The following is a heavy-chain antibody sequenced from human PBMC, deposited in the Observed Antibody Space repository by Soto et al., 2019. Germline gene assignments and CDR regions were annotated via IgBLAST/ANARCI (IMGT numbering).Heavy chain of an antibody. J-gene: IGHJ4*02. CDR1: GGSISSYY. Sequence: SETLSLTCTVSGGSISSYYWSWIRQPPGKGLEWIGYIYYSGSTNYNPSLKSRVTISVDTSKNQFSLKLSSVTAADTAVYYCARSLGYYYDSSGPPIGYWGQGTLVTSPQ. CDR2: IYYSGST. D-gene: IGHD3-22*01. CDR3: ARSLGYYYDSSGPPIGY. V-gene: IGHV4-59*01.